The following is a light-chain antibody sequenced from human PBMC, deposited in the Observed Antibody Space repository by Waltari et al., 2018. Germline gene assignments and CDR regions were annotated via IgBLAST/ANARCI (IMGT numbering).Light chain of an antibody. V-gene: IGLV5-45*03. J-gene: IGLJ2*01. Sequence: QAVLTQPSSLSASPGASASLTCTLRSGVNVANHRICWYQQKPGSPPQYLLRYKSDSDKQQGSGVPSRFSGSKDASANAGILLISGLQSEDEADYYCMIWRSGASEFGGGTKLTVL. CDR2: YKSDSDK. CDR1: SGVNVANHR. CDR3: MIWRSGASE.